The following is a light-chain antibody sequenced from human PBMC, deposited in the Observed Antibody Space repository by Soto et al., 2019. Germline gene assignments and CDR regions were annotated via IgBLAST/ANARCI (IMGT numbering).Light chain of an antibody. V-gene: IGKV1-5*03. J-gene: IGKJ1*01. CDR3: QHYKSYPWT. CDR1: QSIDSW. Sequence: DIQMTPSPSTMSASVVDRVTITCRASQSIDSWLAWYQQKPGKAPKFLMYKASNLESGVPSRFSGSGSETEFTLTISSLQPDDFAIYYCQHYKSYPWTCGQGTKGDIK. CDR2: KAS.